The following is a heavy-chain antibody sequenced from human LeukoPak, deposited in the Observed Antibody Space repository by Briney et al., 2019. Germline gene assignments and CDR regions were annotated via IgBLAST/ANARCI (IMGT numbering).Heavy chain of an antibody. CDR2: ISSSGGTT. J-gene: IGHJ4*02. V-gene: IGHV3-23*01. Sequence: GGSLRLSCAASGFTFTSYAMSWVRQAPGKGLEWVSAISSSGGTTYYADSVKGRFTISRDNSKNTLYMQMHSLRAEDTAVYYCAKALGSIVVTTTDYWGQGTLVTVPS. CDR1: GFTFTSYA. D-gene: IGHD5-12*01. CDR3: AKALGSIVVTTTDY.